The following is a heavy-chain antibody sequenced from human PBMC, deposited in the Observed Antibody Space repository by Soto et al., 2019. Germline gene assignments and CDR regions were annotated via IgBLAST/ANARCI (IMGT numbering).Heavy chain of an antibody. D-gene: IGHD3-22*01. CDR1: GFTFSSYS. Sequence: GGSLRLSCAASGFTFSSYSMNWVRQAPGKGLEWVSYISSSSATIYYADSVKGRFTISRDNAKNSLYLQMNSLRAEDTAVYYCARDPAGYYYDKYAFDIWGQGTMVTVSS. V-gene: IGHV3-48*04. CDR2: ISSSSATI. CDR3: ARDPAGYYYDKYAFDI. J-gene: IGHJ3*02.